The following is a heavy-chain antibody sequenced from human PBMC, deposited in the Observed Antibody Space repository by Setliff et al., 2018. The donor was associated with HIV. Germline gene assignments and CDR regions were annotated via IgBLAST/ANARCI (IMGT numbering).Heavy chain of an antibody. CDR3: SRGIAVAGHDFANTPGDI. V-gene: IGHV5-51*01. CDR2: IYPGDSDT. J-gene: IGHJ3*02. CDR1: GYSFNRYF. D-gene: IGHD6-19*01. Sequence: PGESLKISCKASGYSFNRYFIGWVRQMPGKGLEWMAIIYPGDSDTRYSPSFRGQVTISADKSTNTAFLQWSSLKASDSAMYYCSRGIAVAGHDFANTPGDIWGQGTMVTVSS.